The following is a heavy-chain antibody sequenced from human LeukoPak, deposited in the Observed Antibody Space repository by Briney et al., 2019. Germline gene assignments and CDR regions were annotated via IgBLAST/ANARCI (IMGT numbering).Heavy chain of an antibody. Sequence: SQTLSLTCTVSGGSISSGDYYWSWIRQPPGKGLEWIAYMYYSGSTYYNPSLKSRVTMSADTSKNQLSLKLSSVTAADTAVYYCARPYYYDSRIDPWGQGILVTASS. CDR2: MYYSGST. CDR3: ARPYYYDSRIDP. V-gene: IGHV4-30-4*01. J-gene: IGHJ5*02. CDR1: GGSISSGDYY. D-gene: IGHD3-22*01.